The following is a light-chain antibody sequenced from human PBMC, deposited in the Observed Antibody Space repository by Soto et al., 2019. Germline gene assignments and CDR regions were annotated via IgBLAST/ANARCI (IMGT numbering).Light chain of an antibody. J-gene: IGLJ1*01. Sequence: VLTQPASVSGSPGQSIAISCSGSSSDLGIYNYVSWYQQHPGKVPKLIIFEVTNRPSGVSNRFSGSKSGNTASLTISGLQAEDEADYYCSSYTTSSTRVFGTGTKVTVL. CDR2: EVT. V-gene: IGLV2-14*01. CDR3: SSYTTSSTRV. CDR1: SSDLGIYNY.